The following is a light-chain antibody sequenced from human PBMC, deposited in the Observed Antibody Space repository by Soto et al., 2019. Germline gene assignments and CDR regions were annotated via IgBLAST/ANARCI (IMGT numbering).Light chain of an antibody. V-gene: IGKV1-33*01. CDR3: QQYDDPLLT. CDR2: DAS. Sequence: DLQMTQSPSSLSASVGDRVTITCQASQDINKYLSWYQHKPGKAPSLLIYDASNLERGVPSRFSGSGSGTDFTFTISSLQPEDIATYYCQQYDDPLLTFGGGTRVEIK. J-gene: IGKJ4*01. CDR1: QDINKY.